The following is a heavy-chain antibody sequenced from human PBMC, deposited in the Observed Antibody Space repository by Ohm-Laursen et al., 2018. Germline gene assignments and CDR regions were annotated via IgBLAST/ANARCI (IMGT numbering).Heavy chain of an antibody. V-gene: IGHV4-4*07. CDR2: MYSSGST. CDR1: GGSISNYY. J-gene: IGHJ4*02. D-gene: IGHD3-10*01. Sequence: GTLSLTCNVSGGSISNYYWSWIRQPAGKGLEWVGRMYSSGSTNYNPSLKSRVTISFDTSKNQFSLKLSSVTAADTAVYYCARGYYGRGDSWGQGTLVTVSS. CDR3: ARGYYGRGDS.